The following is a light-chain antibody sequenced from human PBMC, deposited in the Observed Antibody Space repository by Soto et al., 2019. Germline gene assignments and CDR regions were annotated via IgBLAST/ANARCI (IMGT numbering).Light chain of an antibody. J-gene: IGKJ2*01. CDR3: QQYNLYT. V-gene: IGKV1-5*01. Sequence: DIQMTQSPSTLSASVGDRVTITCRASQSISSWLAWYQQKPGKAPKLLIYDASSLESGVPSRFSGSGSGTEFTLTISSLQHDFATYYCQQYNLYTFGQGTKLEIK. CDR2: DAS. CDR1: QSISSW.